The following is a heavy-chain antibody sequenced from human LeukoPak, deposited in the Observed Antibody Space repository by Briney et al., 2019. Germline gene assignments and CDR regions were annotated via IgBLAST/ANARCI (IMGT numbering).Heavy chain of an antibody. CDR1: GGTFSSYG. CDR3: ARQIVVVVAATSISRYNWFDH. D-gene: IGHD2-15*01. CDR2: IIPIFGTA. Sequence: SVKVSCKASGGTFSSYGISWVRQAPGQGREWVGGIIPIFGTANYAQKFQGRVTITADESTSTAYMELSSLRSEDTAVYYCARQIVVVVAATSISRYNWFDHWGQGTLVTVSS. J-gene: IGHJ5*02. V-gene: IGHV1-69*13.